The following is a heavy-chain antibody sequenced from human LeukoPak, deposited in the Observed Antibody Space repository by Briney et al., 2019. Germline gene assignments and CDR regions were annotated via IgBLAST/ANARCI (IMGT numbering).Heavy chain of an antibody. CDR1: GDSINSLDL. D-gene: IGHD3-22*01. V-gene: IGHV4-4*02. J-gene: IGHJ4*02. CDR3: AGLVGRYSSGLYYYYFDY. Sequence: SETLSLTCTVSGDSINSLDLWSWVRQPPGKGLEWIGEVYLSGTTHSNPSVKSRVTISIDKSKNQFSLNLSSVTAADTAVYYCAGLVGRYSSGLYYYYFDYWGQGTLVTVSS. CDR2: VYLSGTT.